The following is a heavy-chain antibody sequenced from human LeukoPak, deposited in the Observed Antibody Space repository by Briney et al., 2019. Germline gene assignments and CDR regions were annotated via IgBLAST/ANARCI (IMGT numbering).Heavy chain of an antibody. CDR1: GGSISSSHY. V-gene: IGHV4-39*07. D-gene: IGHD3-22*01. CDR3: ARSGYYRFSIVPDYYYYMDV. Sequence: PSETLSLTCTVSGGSISSSHYWAWIRQSPGTGLEWIGSIYYSGSTYYNPSLKSRVTMSVDTSKNQFSLKLSSVTAADTAVYYCARSGYYRFSIVPDYYYYMDVWGKGTTVTVSS. J-gene: IGHJ6*03. CDR2: IYYSGST.